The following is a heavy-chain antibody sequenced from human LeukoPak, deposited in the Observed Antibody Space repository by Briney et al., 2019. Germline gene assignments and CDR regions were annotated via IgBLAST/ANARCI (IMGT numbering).Heavy chain of an antibody. CDR2: IYYSGST. J-gene: IGHJ4*02. D-gene: IGHD3-3*01. CDR1: GGSISSGDYY. CDR3: ARADGYDFWSGYPYYFDY. V-gene: IGHV4-30-4*08. Sequence: SETLSLTCTVSGGSISSGDYYWSWIRQPPGKGLEWIGYIYYSGSTYYNPSLKSRVTISVDTSKNQFSLKLSSVTAADTAVYYCARADGYDFWSGYPYYFDYWGQGTLVTVSS.